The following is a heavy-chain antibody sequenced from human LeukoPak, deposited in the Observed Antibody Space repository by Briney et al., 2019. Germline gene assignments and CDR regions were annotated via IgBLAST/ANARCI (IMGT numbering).Heavy chain of an antibody. D-gene: IGHD6-13*01. Sequence: GGSLRLSYAASGFTFSSYAMSWVRQAPGKGLEWVSAISGSGGSTYYADSVKGRFTISSDNSKNTLYLQMNSLRAEDTAVYYCAKVDAVSSWGAYWGQGTLVTVSS. CDR2: ISGSGGST. CDR1: GFTFSSYA. V-gene: IGHV3-23*01. CDR3: AKVDAVSSWGAY. J-gene: IGHJ4*02.